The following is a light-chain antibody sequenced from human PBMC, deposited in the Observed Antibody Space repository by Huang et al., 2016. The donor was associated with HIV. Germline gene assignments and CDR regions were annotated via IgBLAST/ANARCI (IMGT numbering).Light chain of an antibody. CDR3: QQYDSSPVT. V-gene: IGKV3-20*01. CDR1: PSLGSSS. Sequence: EIVLTQSPGTLSLSPGERATLSCRASPSLGSSSLAWYQQKAGQAPRLLMYGVSSRATGIPDRFRGSGSGTDFTLSISRLEPEDFAVYYCQQYDSSPVTFGGGTKVEIK. CDR2: GVS. J-gene: IGKJ4*01.